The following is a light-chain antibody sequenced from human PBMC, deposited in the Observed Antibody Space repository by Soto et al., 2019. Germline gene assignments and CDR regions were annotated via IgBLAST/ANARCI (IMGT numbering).Light chain of an antibody. CDR3: QHYNSYSEE. Sequence: DIQMTHSPSTLSASVLYIVTITFRASQSINKWLAWFQQKPGKAPKLLIYKASTLKSGVPSRFSGSGSGTEFTLTISSLQPDDFATYYCQHYNSYSEEFGQGTKVDIK. CDR2: KAS. CDR1: QSINKW. J-gene: IGKJ1*01. V-gene: IGKV1-5*03.